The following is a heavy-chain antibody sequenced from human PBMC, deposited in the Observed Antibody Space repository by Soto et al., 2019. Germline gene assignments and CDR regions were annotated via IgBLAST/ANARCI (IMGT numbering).Heavy chain of an antibody. D-gene: IGHD2-21*02. V-gene: IGHV1-69*01. CDR2: IVPVFGTP. Sequence: QVQLVQSGAEVRKPGSSVRVSCRASGGSFSTYAISWVRQAPGQGLEWMGGIVPVFGTPNYAQKFRDRVIITADESTTTAYMKLSGLRSDDTAIYYCARKAIIPSPPSGMDYYFTMDVWGQGTTVTVSS. CDR3: ARKAIIPSPPSGMDYYFTMDV. CDR1: GGSFSTYA. J-gene: IGHJ6*02.